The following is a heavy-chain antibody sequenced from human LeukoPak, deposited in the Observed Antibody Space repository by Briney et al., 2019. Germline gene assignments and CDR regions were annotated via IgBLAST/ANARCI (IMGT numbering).Heavy chain of an antibody. CDR2: IYYSGST. D-gene: IGHD4-23*01. V-gene: IGHV4-59*08. CDR3: ARLGTVVTPHWYVGF. CDR1: GGSISADY. J-gene: IGHJ2*01. Sequence: SETLSLTCTVSGGSISADYWSWIRQPPGKGLERIGYIYYSGSTNYNPPLKSRVTMAVDTSKNQFSLRLSSVTAADTAVYYCARLGTVVTPHWYVGFWGRGTVVTVSS.